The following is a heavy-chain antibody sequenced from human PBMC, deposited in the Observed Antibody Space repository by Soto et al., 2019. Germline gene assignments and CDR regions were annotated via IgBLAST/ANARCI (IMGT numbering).Heavy chain of an antibody. CDR3: AKAQTGSYGP. CDR2: ISGSGGST. J-gene: IGHJ5*02. D-gene: IGHD1-1*01. CDR1: GFTFSSYA. Sequence: HPGGSLRLSCAASGFTFSSYAMSWVRQAPGKGPEWVSAISGSGGSTYYADSVKGRFTISRDNSKTTLYLQMNSLRAEDTAVYYCAKAQTGSYGPWGQGTLVTVSS. V-gene: IGHV3-23*01.